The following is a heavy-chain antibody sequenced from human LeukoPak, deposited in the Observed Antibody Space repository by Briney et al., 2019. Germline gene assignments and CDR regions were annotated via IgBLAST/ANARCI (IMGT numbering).Heavy chain of an antibody. V-gene: IGHV1-2*02. J-gene: IGHJ4*02. CDR2: INPNSGAT. CDR3: ARVKKLMPELEF. Sequence: ASVKVSCKSSGYTFTDYFIHWVRQAPGQGLEWMGWINPNSGATKYAQKFQGRASMTRDTSINTAYMDLTNLRSDDTAIFYCARVKKLMPELEFWGQGTLVTVSS. CDR1: GYTFTDYF. D-gene: IGHD2-2*01.